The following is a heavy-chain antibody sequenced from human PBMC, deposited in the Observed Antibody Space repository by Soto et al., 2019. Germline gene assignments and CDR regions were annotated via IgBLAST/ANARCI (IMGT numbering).Heavy chain of an antibody. CDR3: AKDDTYYDFWSGPLQYYYYYGMDV. V-gene: IGHV3-23*01. CDR1: GFTFSSYA. J-gene: IGHJ6*02. D-gene: IGHD3-3*01. CDR2: ISGSGGST. Sequence: GGSLRLSCAASGFTFSSYAMSWVRQAPGKGLEWVSAISGSGGSTYYADSVKGRFTISRDNSKNTLYLQMNSLRAEDTAVYYCAKDDTYYDFWSGPLQYYYYYGMDVWGQGTTVTVSS.